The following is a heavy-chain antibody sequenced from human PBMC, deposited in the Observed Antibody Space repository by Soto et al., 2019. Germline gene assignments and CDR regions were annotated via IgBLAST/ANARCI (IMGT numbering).Heavy chain of an antibody. D-gene: IGHD4-17*01. CDR3: AREFYGDWAFGY. V-gene: IGHV4-61*01. J-gene: IGHJ4*02. Sequence: QVQLQESGPGLVKPSETLSLTCTVSGGSVSSGSYYWSWIRQPPGKGLEWIGYIYYSGSTNYNPSLKSRVTISVDTSKNQFSLKLSSVTAADTAVYYCAREFYGDWAFGYWGQGTLVTVSS. CDR2: IYYSGST. CDR1: GGSVSSGSYY.